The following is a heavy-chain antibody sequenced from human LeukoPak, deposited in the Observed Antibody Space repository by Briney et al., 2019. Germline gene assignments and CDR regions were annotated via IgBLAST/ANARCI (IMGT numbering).Heavy chain of an antibody. CDR3: ARGPLASVAAAGTPLFDY. CDR1: GFTFSSYA. Sequence: GGSLRLSCAASGFTFSSYAMSWVRQAPGKGLEWVSAISGSGGSTYYADSVKGRFTISRDNSKNTLYLQMNSLRAGDTAVYYCARGPLASVAAAGTPLFDYWGQGTLVTVSS. D-gene: IGHD6-13*01. J-gene: IGHJ4*02. CDR2: ISGSGGST. V-gene: IGHV3-23*01.